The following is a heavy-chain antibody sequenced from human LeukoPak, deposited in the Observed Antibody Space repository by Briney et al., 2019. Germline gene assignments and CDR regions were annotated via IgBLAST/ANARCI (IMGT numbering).Heavy chain of an antibody. CDR3: ATYYDSSGYNFQH. Sequence: PGGSLRLSCAASGFTVSSNYMSWVRQAPGKGLEWVSVIYSGGSTNYADSVKGRFTISRDNSKNTLYLQMNSLRAEDTAVYYCATYYDSSGYNFQHWGQGTLVTVSS. CDR2: IYSGGST. J-gene: IGHJ1*01. D-gene: IGHD3-22*01. V-gene: IGHV3-66*01. CDR1: GFTVSSNY.